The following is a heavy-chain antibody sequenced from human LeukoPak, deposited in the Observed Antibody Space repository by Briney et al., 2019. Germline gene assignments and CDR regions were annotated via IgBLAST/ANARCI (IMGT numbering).Heavy chain of an antibody. D-gene: IGHD3-22*01. J-gene: IGHJ4*02. CDR3: ARVLGAYYYDSSGYSDY. CDR2: IIPIFGTA. CDR1: GGTFSSYA. Sequence: ASVKVSCKASGGTFSSYAISWVRQAPGQGLEWMGGIIPIFGTANYAQKFQGRVTITADESTSTAYMELSSLRSEDTAVYYCARVLGAYYYDSSGYSDYWGQGTLVTVSS. V-gene: IGHV1-69*01.